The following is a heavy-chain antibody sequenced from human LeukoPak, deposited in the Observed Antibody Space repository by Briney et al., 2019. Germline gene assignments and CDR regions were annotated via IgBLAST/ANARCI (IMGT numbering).Heavy chain of an antibody. CDR1: GGSISSSSYY. CDR3: ARLQVHCGGDCYTRWFDP. V-gene: IGHV4-39*01. D-gene: IGHD2-21*02. Sequence: SETLSLTCTVSGGSISSSSYYWGWIRQPPGKGLEWIGSIYYSGSTYYNPSLKSRVTISVDTFKNQFSLKLSSVTAADTAVYYCARLQVHCGGDCYTRWFDPWGQGTLVTVSS. CDR2: IYYSGST. J-gene: IGHJ5*02.